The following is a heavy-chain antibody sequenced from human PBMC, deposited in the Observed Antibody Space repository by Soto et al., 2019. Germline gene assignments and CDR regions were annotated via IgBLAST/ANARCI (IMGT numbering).Heavy chain of an antibody. CDR3: VSPEGYYDSSGYTLDY. D-gene: IGHD3-22*01. CDR2: IYYSGNT. CDR1: GGSISSGGYY. J-gene: IGHJ4*02. V-gene: IGHV4-31*03. Sequence: SETLSLTCTVSGGSISSGGYYWSWIRQHPGKGLEWIGYIYYSGNTYYNPSLKSRVTLSIDTSKNQFSLKLNSVTAADTAVYYCVSPEGYYDSSGYTLDYWGQGTLVTVSS.